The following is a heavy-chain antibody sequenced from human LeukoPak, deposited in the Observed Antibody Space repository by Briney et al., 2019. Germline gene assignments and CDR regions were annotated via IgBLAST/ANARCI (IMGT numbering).Heavy chain of an antibody. V-gene: IGHV1-2*02. CDR1: GYTFTGYY. Sequence: ASVKVSCKASGYTFTGYYMHWVRQAPGQGLEWMGWINPNSGGTKYAEKFQGRVTLTRDTSTSTAYMEVTRLTPDDTAIYYCARDKNPTVFDYWGQGTLVTVSS. J-gene: IGHJ4*01. CDR3: ARDKNPTVFDY. CDR2: INPNSGGT.